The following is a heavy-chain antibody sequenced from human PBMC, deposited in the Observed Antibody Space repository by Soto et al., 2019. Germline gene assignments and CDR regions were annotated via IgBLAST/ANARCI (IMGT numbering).Heavy chain of an antibody. CDR1: GFTFSSYA. V-gene: IGHV3-23*01. D-gene: IGHD5-12*01. Sequence: EVQLLESGGGLVQPGGSLRLSCAASGFTFSSYAMSWVRQAPGKGLEWVSAISGSGGSTYYADSVKGRFTISRDNSKNALYLQMNSLRAEDTAVYYCAKAKYSGYDFGYWGQGTLVTVSS. J-gene: IGHJ4*02. CDR3: AKAKYSGYDFGY. CDR2: ISGSGGST.